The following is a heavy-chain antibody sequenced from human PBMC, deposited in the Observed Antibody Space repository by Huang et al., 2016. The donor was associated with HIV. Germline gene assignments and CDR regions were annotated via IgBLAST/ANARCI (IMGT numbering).Heavy chain of an antibody. V-gene: IGHV2-5*02. Sequence: QITLKESGPTVIKPTQTLTLTCSFSGFSLNHKGVGVGWIRQPPGKALEWLVLIYWDDDKRLTPSMKNRITITKDTSKNQVVFTRTNLDPMDTGTYYCAHIGRLGNYYMDVWGNGTTVTVSS. D-gene: IGHD7-27*01. CDR2: IYWDDDK. CDR3: AHIGRLGNYYMDV. CDR1: GFSLNHKGVG. J-gene: IGHJ6*03.